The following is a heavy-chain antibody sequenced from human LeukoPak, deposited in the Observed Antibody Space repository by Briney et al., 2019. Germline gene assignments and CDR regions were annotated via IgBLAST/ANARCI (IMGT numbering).Heavy chain of an antibody. CDR3: ARHGGYYDSSGYYYDY. V-gene: IGHV4-59*12. D-gene: IGHD3-22*01. Sequence: SETLSLTCTVSGGSISSYYWSWIRQPPGKGLEWIGYIYYSGITNYNPSLKSRVTISVDTSKYQFSLKLSSVTAADTAVYYCARHGGYYDSSGYYYDYWGQGTLVTVSS. J-gene: IGHJ4*02. CDR1: GGSISSYY. CDR2: IYYSGIT.